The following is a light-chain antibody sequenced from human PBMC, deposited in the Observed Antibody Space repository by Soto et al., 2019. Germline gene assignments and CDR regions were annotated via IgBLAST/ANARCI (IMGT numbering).Light chain of an antibody. CDR2: GAS. CDR3: QQYNNWPLYT. V-gene: IGKV3-15*01. J-gene: IGKJ2*01. Sequence: EIVMTQSPATLSVSPGERATLSCRASQSVSSNLAWYQQKPGQAPRLLIYGASTRATAIPARFSGSGSGTAFTLTISSLQSEDFAVYFCQQYNNWPLYTFGQGTKLEIK. CDR1: QSVSSN.